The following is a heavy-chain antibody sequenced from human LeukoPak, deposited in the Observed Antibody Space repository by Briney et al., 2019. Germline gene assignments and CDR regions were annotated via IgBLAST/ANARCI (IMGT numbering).Heavy chain of an antibody. CDR1: GFTFSSYG. CDR3: AKDGTTAFGYFDY. D-gene: IGHD1-1*01. CDR2: IRYDGSNK. J-gene: IGHJ4*02. V-gene: IGHV3-30*02. Sequence: GGSLRLSCAASGFTFSSYGMHWVRQAPGKGLEWVAFIRYDGSNKYYADSVKGRFTISRDNSKNTLYLQMNSLRAEDTAVYYCAKDGTTAFGYFDYWGQGTLVTVSS.